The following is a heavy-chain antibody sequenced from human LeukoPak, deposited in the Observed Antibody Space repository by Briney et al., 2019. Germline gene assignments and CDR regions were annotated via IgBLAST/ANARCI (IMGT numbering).Heavy chain of an antibody. D-gene: IGHD6-13*01. Sequence: SETLSLTCAVYGGSFSGYYWSWIRQPPGKGLEWIGEIKHSGSTNYNPSLKSRVTISVDTSKNQFSLKLSSVTAADTAEYYCARGKTIGYSSSWYGRGVFDIWGQGTMVTV. J-gene: IGHJ3*02. CDR1: GGSFSGYY. CDR3: ARGKTIGYSSSWYGRGVFDI. CDR2: IKHSGST. V-gene: IGHV4-34*01.